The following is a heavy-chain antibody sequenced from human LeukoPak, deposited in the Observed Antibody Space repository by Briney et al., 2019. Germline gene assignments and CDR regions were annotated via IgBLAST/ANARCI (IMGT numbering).Heavy chain of an antibody. D-gene: IGHD6-19*01. Sequence: GGSLRLSCAASRFTFDDYAMHWVRQAPGKGLEWVSGISWNSGSIGYADSVKGRFTISRDNAKNSLYLQMNSLRAEDTALYYCAKDIGSSGHGYFDLWGRGTLVTVSS. CDR3: AKDIGSSGHGYFDL. CDR1: RFTFDDYA. J-gene: IGHJ2*01. CDR2: ISWNSGSI. V-gene: IGHV3-9*01.